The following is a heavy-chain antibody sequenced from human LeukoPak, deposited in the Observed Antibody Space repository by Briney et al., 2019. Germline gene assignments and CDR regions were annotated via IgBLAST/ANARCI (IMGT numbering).Heavy chain of an antibody. CDR3: ALGGKSARPDY. CDR1: GLSFSANA. V-gene: IGHV3-33*01. J-gene: IGHJ4*02. Sequence: GRSLRLSCTASGLSFSANAMHWVRQAPGKGLEWLAIIWYDGSNEYYADSVKGRFTISRDNSKNTLYLQMSSLRAEDTAVYYCALGGKSARPDYWGQGTLVIVSA. D-gene: IGHD6-6*01. CDR2: IWYDGSNE.